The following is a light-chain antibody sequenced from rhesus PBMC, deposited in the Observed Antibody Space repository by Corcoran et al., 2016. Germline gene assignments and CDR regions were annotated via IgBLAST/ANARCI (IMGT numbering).Light chain of an antibody. J-gene: IGKJ2*01. CDR1: QSVSSR. CDR2: DAS. CDR3: QQESNWSYS. Sequence: EIVMTQSPATLSLSPGERATLSCRASQSVSSRLAWYQQKLGQAPRLLIYDASSRVTGITSRFSGSGSETDFTLTLSSLEPEDVAVYFCQQESNWSYSFGQGTKVEIK. V-gene: IGKV3-17*02.